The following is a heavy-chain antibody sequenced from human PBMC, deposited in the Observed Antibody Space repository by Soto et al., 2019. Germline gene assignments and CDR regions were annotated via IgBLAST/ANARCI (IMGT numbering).Heavy chain of an antibody. V-gene: IGHV4-39*02. D-gene: IGHD1-7*01. Sequence: SETLSLTCTVSGDSISSSSYYWGWIRQPPGRGLEWIGSIYYTGSTHYTPSLKSRVTISVDTSKTHSSLKLSSVTAADTAVYYCASREPGTSVDSWGQGTLVTVSS. CDR3: ASREPGTSVDS. CDR2: IYYTGST. J-gene: IGHJ5*01. CDR1: GDSISSSSYY.